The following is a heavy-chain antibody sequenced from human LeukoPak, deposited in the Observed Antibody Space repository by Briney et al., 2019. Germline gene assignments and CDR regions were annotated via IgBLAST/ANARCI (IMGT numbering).Heavy chain of an antibody. D-gene: IGHD3-10*01. CDR1: GGSFSGYY. V-gene: IGHV4-34*01. Sequence: LETLSLTRAVYGGSFSGYYWSWICQPPGKGLEWIGEINHTGSTNSNPSLKSRVTISVDTPTNQFSLKRRSVTAADTAVYYCARGSHYYGSGSYLDYWGAGNLVTVSS. J-gene: IGHJ4*02. CDR3: ARGSHYYGSGSYLDY. CDR2: INHTGST.